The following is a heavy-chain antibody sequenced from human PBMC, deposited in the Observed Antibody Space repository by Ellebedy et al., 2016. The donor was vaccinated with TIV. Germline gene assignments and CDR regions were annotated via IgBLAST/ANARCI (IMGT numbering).Heavy chain of an antibody. CDR3: ARGSLPDY. V-gene: IGHV4-34*01. CDR1: DGSFSGYY. Sequence: SETLSLXCAVYDGSFSGYYYNWVRQFPGKGLEWIGEINRGGSTNYNPSLKSRVTISVDTSKTQISLNLTSVTAADTAVYYCARGSLPDYWGQGTLVTVSS. CDR2: INRGGST. J-gene: IGHJ4*02.